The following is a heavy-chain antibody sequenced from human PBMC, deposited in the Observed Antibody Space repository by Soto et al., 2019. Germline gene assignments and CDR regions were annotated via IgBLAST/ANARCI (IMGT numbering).Heavy chain of an antibody. CDR2: IYYSGST. J-gene: IGHJ4*02. Sequence: KPSETLSLTCTVSGGSISSGDYYWSWIRQPPGKGLEWIGYIYYSGSTYYNPSLKSRVTISVDTSKNQFSLKLSSVTAADTAVYYCARVSAAALFDYWGQGTLVTVPS. CDR1: GGSISSGDYY. CDR3: ARVSAAALFDY. D-gene: IGHD6-13*01. V-gene: IGHV4-30-4*01.